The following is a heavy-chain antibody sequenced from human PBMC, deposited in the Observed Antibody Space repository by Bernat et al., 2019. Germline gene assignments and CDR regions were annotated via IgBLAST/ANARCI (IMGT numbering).Heavy chain of an antibody. CDR3: AKNLRRYCSGGSCSEIDY. J-gene: IGHJ4*02. Sequence: QVQLVESGGGVVQPGRSLRLSCAASGFTFSSYGMHWVRQAPGKGLEWVAVISYDGSNKYYADSMKGRFTISRDNSKNTLYLQMNSLRAEDTAVYYCAKNLRRYCSGGSCSEIDYWGQGTLVTVSS. V-gene: IGHV3-30*18. D-gene: IGHD2-15*01. CDR1: GFTFSSYG. CDR2: ISYDGSNK.